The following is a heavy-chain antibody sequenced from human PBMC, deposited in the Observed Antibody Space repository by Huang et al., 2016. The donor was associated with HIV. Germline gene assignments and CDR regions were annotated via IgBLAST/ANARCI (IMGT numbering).Heavy chain of an antibody. D-gene: IGHD1-26*01. V-gene: IGHV4-59*11. CDR1: GGSITSHY. CDR2: KYYSGST. J-gene: IGHJ4*02. Sequence: QVHLQESGPGLVKPSETLSLPCSVSGGSITSHYWIWIRQPPGKGLGWIGNKYYSGSTNYNPSLRSRVTMSIDTSKNQFSLKLSSVTAADTAVYYCARGLPLVGAMNFWGQGALVTVSS. CDR3: ARGLPLVGAMNF.